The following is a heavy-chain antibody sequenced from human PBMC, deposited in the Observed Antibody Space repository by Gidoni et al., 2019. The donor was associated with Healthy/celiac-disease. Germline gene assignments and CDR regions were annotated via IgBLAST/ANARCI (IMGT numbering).Heavy chain of an antibody. J-gene: IGHJ4*02. CDR3: ARAPGYSSSWHYFDY. D-gene: IGHD6-13*01. V-gene: IGHV4-34*01. Sequence: QVQLQQGGAGLLKPSATRSLTCAVYGGSFSGFHWGWIRQPPGKGLEPVGAINHTGSTTYNPSRKRRVTISVDTSKNQFSLRLSSVTAADTAVYYCARAPGYSSSWHYFDYWGQGTLVTVSS. CDR1: GGSFSGFH. CDR2: INHTGST.